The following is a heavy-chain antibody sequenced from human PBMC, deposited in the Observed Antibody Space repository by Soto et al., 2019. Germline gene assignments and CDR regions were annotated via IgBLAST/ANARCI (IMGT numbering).Heavy chain of an antibody. D-gene: IGHD2-2*02. Sequence: QVQLQESGPGLVKPSETLSLTCTVSGGSISTYYWSWIRQPPGKGLEWIGYIFYSGNTNYNPSLKSRVTMSVDTSKNQFSLTLSSVTAADTALYYCARGFCSSTSCYNDWFDPWGQGTLVNVSS. CDR2: IFYSGNT. CDR3: ARGFCSSTSCYNDWFDP. CDR1: GGSISTYY. V-gene: IGHV4-59*01. J-gene: IGHJ5*02.